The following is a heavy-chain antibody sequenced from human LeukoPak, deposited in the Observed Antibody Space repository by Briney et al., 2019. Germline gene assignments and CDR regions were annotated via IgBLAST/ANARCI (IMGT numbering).Heavy chain of an antibody. CDR2: IYYSVST. D-gene: IGHD1-1*01. J-gene: IGHJ4*02. V-gene: IGHV4-59*08. CDR3: ARVPPDLEENSSRPFDF. Sequence: PSETLSLTCTVSGDSISSYYWSWIRQPPGKGLEWIGNIYYSVSTTYNPSPTSRVTMSVDPSKNQFSLKLTSVNPADTAVYFCARVPPDLEENSSRPFDFWGQGTLVTVSS. CDR1: GDSISSYY.